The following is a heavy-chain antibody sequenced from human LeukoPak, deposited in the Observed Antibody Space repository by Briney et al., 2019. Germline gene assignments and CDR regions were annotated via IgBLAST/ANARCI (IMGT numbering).Heavy chain of an antibody. CDR1: GYTFTSYA. V-gene: IGHV1-3*01. J-gene: IGHJ6*04. CDR3: ARDLYGDYDYYYYGMDV. D-gene: IGHD4-17*01. CDR2: INAGNGNT. Sequence: ASVKVSCKASGYTFTSYAMHWGRQAPGQRLEWMGWINAGNGNTKYSQKFQGRVTITRDTSASTAYMELSSLRSEDTAVYHCARDLYGDYDYYYYGMDVWGKGTTVTVSS.